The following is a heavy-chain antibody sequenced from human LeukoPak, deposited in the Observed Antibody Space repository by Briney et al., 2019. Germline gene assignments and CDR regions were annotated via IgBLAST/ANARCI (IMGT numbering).Heavy chain of an antibody. J-gene: IGHJ4*02. V-gene: IGHV3-74*01. CDR2: INSDGSTT. CDR1: GFTFSSNA. CDR3: ARVIYSGWEGELSD. D-gene: IGHD6-19*01. Sequence: PGGSLRLSCEASGFTFSSNAMSWVRQAPGKGLEWVSGINSDGSTTSYADSVMGRFTISRDNAKNTLYLQMNSLRAEHTAVYYCARVIYSGWEGELSDWGQGTLVTVSS.